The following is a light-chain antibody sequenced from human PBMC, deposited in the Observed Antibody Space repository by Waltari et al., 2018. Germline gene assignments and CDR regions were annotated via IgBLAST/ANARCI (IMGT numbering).Light chain of an antibody. CDR2: GAS. J-gene: IGKJ3*01. V-gene: IGKV3-15*01. Sequence: EIVMTQSPATLSVSPGERATLSCRARQSVSSNLAWYQQKPGQAPRLLIYGASTRATGIPARFSGSGSGTEFTLTISSLQSEDFAVYYCQQYNNWPLTFGPGTKVDIK. CDR3: QQYNNWPLT. CDR1: QSVSSN.